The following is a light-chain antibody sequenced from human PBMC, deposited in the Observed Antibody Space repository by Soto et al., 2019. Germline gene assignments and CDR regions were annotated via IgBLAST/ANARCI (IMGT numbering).Light chain of an antibody. CDR3: LQYYGTIAHS. V-gene: IGKV4-1*01. CDR1: QSVLSRSNYKNY. J-gene: IGKJ4*01. CDR2: WAS. Sequence: IVMTQSPDSLAVSLGERATINCKSSQSVLSRSNYKNYLAWYQQKPGQPPQLLIYWASTRESGVPDRFRGSGSGTDFTLTITSLQAEDVAVYYCLQYYGTIAHSFGGGTKV.